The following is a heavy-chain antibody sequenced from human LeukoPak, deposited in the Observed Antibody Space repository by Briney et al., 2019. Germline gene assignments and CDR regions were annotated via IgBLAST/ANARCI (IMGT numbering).Heavy chain of an antibody. CDR3: ARGTYYYGSGSYQRPSHFDY. CDR2: IYHSGST. V-gene: IGHV4-30-2*01. D-gene: IGHD3-10*01. Sequence: QTLSLTCTVSGGSISSGGYYWSWIRQPPGKGLEWIGYIYHSGSTYYNPSLKSRVTISVDRSKNQFSLKLSSVTAADTAVYYCARGTYYYGSGSYQRPSHFDYWGQGTLVTVSS. CDR1: GGSISSGGYY. J-gene: IGHJ4*02.